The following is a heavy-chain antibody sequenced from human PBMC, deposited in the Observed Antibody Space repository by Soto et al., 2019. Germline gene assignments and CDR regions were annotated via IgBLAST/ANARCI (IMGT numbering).Heavy chain of an antibody. CDR3: ARTYSSSYGMDV. D-gene: IGHD6-13*01. CDR1: GYTFNTYN. CDR2: INPSIGST. V-gene: IGHV1-46*02. Sequence: ASVKVSCKASGYTFNTYNMYWVRQAPGQGLEWMGVINPSIGSTNYAQKLQGRVTMTTDTSTSTAYMELRSLRSDDTAVYYCARTYSSSYGMDVWGQGTTVTVSS. J-gene: IGHJ6*02.